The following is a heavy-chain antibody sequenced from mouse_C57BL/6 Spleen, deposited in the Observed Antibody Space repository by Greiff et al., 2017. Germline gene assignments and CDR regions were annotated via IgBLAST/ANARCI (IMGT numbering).Heavy chain of an antibody. CDR3: ARNDYFDY. CDR2: ISSGSSTI. J-gene: IGHJ2*01. CDR1: GFTFSDYG. Sequence: EVKLVESGGGLVKPGGSLKLSCAASGFTFSDYGMHWVRQAPEKGLEWVAYISSGSSTIYYADTVKGRFTISRDNAKNTQFLQMTSLRSEDTAMYCCARNDYFDYWGQGTTLTVSA. D-gene: IGHD2-3*01. V-gene: IGHV5-17*01.